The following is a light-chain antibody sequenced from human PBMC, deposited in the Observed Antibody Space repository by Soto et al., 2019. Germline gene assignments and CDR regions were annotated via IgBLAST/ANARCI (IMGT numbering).Light chain of an antibody. CDR1: QSVSSY. CDR3: QQRSNCP. J-gene: IGKJ5*01. Sequence: EIVLTQSPATLSLSPGERATLSCRASQSVSSYLAWYQQKPGQAPRLLIYDASNRATGIPARFSGSGSGTDFTRTISSLEPEDFAVDYCQQRSNCPFGQGTRLEIK. CDR2: DAS. V-gene: IGKV3-11*01.